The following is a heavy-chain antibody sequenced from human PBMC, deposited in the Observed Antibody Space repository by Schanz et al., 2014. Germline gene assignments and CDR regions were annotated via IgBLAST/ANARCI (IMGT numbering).Heavy chain of an antibody. Sequence: DSVKGRFTISRHNSKNTLYLQMTSLRVEDTAVYYCAKDHPSTRFGELYHFDYWGQGTLVTVSS. D-gene: IGHD3-10*01. J-gene: IGHJ4*02. V-gene: IGHV3-30*02. CDR3: AKDHPSTRFGELYHFDY.